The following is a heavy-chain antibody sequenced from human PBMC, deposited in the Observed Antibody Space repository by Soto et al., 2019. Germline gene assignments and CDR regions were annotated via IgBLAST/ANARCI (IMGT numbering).Heavy chain of an antibody. CDR2: IIPIFGTA. CDR1: GGNFRSYA. CDR3: ERELELPLHSSSGMDG. J-gene: IGHJ6*01. Sequence: VAPVKVSCKASGGNFRSYAISWVRQAPGQGLEWMGGIIPIFGTANDAQKVQGRVTITADKSTSTAYMELSSLRSEDTAVYSRERELELPLHSSSGMDGRGRRTTVTV. V-gene: IGHV1-69*06. D-gene: IGHD1-7*01.